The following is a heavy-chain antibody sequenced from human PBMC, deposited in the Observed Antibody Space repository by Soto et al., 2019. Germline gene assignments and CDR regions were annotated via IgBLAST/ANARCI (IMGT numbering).Heavy chain of an antibody. CDR2: IHSSGTT. V-gene: IGHV4-4*07. CDR1: SGSINSFY. Sequence: SETLSLTCTVSSGSINSFYWSWIRQPAGKGLEWIGRIHSSGTTNYNPSLKSRVTMSVDTSRNQFSLKLTSVTAADTAVYYCARDRIIGTSYSDYWGQGVLVTAPQ. J-gene: IGHJ4*02. CDR3: ARDRIIGTSYSDY. D-gene: IGHD1-7*01.